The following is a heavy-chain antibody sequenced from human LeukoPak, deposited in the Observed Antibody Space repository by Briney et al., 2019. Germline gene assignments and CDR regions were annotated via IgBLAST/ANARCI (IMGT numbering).Heavy chain of an antibody. D-gene: IGHD3-10*01. V-gene: IGHV3-23*01. CDR3: AKDERARLLWFGELWSYFDY. CDR1: GFTFSSYA. CDR2: ISGSGGST. J-gene: IGHJ4*02. Sequence: GGSLRLSCAASGFTFSSYAMSWVRQAPGKGLEWVSAISGSGGSTYYADSVKGRFTISRDNSKNTLYLQMNSLRAEDTAVYYCAKDERARLLWFGELWSYFDYWGQGTLVTVSS.